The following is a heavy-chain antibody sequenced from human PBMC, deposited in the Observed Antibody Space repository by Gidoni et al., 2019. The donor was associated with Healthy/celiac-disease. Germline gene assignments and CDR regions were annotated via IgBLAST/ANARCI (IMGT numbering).Heavy chain of an antibody. CDR2: IYYSGST. CDR3: ERGGTTLSYYDYYGMDV. D-gene: IGHD3-16*01. Sequence: QFQLQESGSGLVQPSASLSLTLTFSGASVSRGSCYCDWIRQPPGKGLEWMGDIYYSGSTNNNPSVKSGDTISVDTSKNEYSLKLSYVTAAETDVYYGERGGTTLSYYDYYGMDVWGQGTTVTVSS. J-gene: IGHJ6*02. V-gene: IGHV4-61*01. CDR1: GASVSRGSCY.